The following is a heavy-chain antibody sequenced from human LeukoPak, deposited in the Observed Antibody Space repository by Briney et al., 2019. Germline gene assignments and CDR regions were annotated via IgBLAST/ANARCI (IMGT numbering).Heavy chain of an antibody. J-gene: IGHJ4*02. D-gene: IGHD3-10*01. CDR2: IYSSGST. Sequence: SETLSLTCTVSGGSISNFYWSWIRQPAGKGLEWIGRIYSSGSTNCNPSLRSRVTMSVDTSKNQFSLNLYSVTAADTAVYYCAKYVSGHYFDYWGQGTLVTVSS. V-gene: IGHV4-4*07. CDR3: AKYVSGHYFDY. CDR1: GGSISNFY.